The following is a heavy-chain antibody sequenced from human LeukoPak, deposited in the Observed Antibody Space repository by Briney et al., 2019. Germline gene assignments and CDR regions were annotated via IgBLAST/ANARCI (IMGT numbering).Heavy chain of an antibody. V-gene: IGHV1-3*01. CDR2: INAGNGNT. J-gene: IGHJ3*02. D-gene: IGHD3-10*01. Sequence: GASVKVSCKASGYTFTTYALHWVRQAPGQRPEWMGWINAGNGNTKYSQKFQGRVTITRDTSASTAYMELSSLRSEDTAVYYCARDHSELWFGELSGGAFDIWGQGTMVTVSS. CDR1: GYTFTTYA. CDR3: ARDHSELWFGELSGGAFDI.